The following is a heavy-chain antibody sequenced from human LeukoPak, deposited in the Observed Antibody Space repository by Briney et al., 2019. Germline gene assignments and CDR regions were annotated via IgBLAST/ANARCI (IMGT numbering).Heavy chain of an antibody. CDR2: IYYSGST. CDR1: GGSISSYY. D-gene: IGHD6-19*01. J-gene: IGHJ4*02. CDR3: ARLGSGWQGPDY. Sequence: SETLSLTCTVSGGSISSYYWSWIRQPPGKGLEWIGYIYYSGSTNYNPSLMSRVTISVDTSKNQFSLKLSSVTAADTAVYYCARLGSGWQGPDYWGQGTLVTVSS. V-gene: IGHV4-59*01.